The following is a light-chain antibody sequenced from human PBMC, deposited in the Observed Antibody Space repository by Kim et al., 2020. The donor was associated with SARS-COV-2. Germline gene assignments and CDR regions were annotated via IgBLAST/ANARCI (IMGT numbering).Light chain of an antibody. J-gene: IGLJ1*01. CDR3: QAWDSSTAD. Sequence: VSPGQTASITCSGDKLGDKYACWYQQKPGQAPVLVIYQDNKRPSGIPERFSGSNSGNTATLTISGTQAMDEADYYCQAWDSSTADFGTGTKVTVL. CDR1: KLGDKY. V-gene: IGLV3-1*01. CDR2: QDN.